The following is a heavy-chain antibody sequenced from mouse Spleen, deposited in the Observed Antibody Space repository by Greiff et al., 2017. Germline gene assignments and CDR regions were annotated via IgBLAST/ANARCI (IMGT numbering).Heavy chain of an antibody. J-gene: IGHJ3*01. CDR1: GFNIKDDY. V-gene: IGHV14-4*01. CDR3: TTCDGYYWFAY. Sequence: VQLQQSGAELVRPGASVKLSCTASGFNIKDDYMHWVKQRPEQGLEWIGWIDPENGDTEYASKFQGKATITADTSSNTAYLQLSSLTSEDTAVYYWTTCDGYYWFAYWGQGTLVTVSA. D-gene: IGHD2-3*01. CDR2: IDPENGDT.